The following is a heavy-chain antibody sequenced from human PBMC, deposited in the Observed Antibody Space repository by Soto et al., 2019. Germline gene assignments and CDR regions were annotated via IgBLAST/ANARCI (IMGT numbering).Heavy chain of an antibody. V-gene: IGHV3-23*01. CDR2: ISASGYSA. J-gene: IGHJ4*02. Sequence: QPGGSLRLSCAASGLPFSNYAMTWARQAPGKGLEWVSIISASGYSAYYGGAVKGRFTTSRDNSRSTLYLQMNGLRAEDTAVYYCAKGDLLWDPFDLWGQGTLVTVSS. CDR1: GLPFSNYA. D-gene: IGHD3-16*01. CDR3: AKGDLLWDPFDL.